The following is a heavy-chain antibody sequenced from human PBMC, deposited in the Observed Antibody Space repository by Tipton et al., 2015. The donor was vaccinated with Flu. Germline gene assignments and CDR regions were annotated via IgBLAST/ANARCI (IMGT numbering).Heavy chain of an antibody. J-gene: IGHJ3*02. CDR1: GGSISSYY. V-gene: IGHV4-4*07. D-gene: IGHD6-13*01. Sequence: LRLSCTVPGGSISSYYWSWIRQPAGKGLEWIGRIYTSGSTNYNPSLKSRVTMSVDTSKNQFSLKLSSVTAADTAVYYCARRSSLDAFDIWGQGTMVTVSS. CDR3: ARRSSLDAFDI. CDR2: IYTSGST.